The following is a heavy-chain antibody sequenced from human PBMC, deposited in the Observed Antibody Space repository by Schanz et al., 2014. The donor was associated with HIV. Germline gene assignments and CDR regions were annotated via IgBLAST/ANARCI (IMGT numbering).Heavy chain of an antibody. Sequence: EVQLVESGGGLVQPGRSLRLSCATSGFFLDDYAMHWVRQAPGKGLEWVSGISWNSGSRGYAESVKGRFTISRDNAKNSLXXXMNSLRAEDTALYYCAKDIGRDVGYGLDVWGQGTTVTVSS. J-gene: IGHJ6*02. CDR2: ISWNSGSR. CDR1: GFFLDDYA. CDR3: AKDIGRDVGYGLDV. V-gene: IGHV3-9*01. D-gene: IGHD1-26*01.